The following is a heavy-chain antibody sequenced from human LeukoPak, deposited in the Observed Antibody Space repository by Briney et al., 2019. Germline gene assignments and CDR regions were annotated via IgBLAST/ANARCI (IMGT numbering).Heavy chain of an antibody. Sequence: QPGGSLRLSCAASGFTVSSNYMSWVRQAPGKGLEWVSAISDSGRDTSYAGSVKGRFTVSRDNSKNTLYLQMNSLRADDTALYYCAKDPWGIGPAFDIWGQGTMVTVSS. CDR1: GFTVSSNY. J-gene: IGHJ3*02. D-gene: IGHD3-16*01. CDR2: ISDSGRDT. V-gene: IGHV3-23*01. CDR3: AKDPWGIGPAFDI.